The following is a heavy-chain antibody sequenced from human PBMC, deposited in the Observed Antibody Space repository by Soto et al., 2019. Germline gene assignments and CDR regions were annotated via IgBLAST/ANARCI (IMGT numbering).Heavy chain of an antibody. CDR2: ISGSGGST. CDR3: AKGPMVRGVIFSFDY. D-gene: IGHD3-10*01. Sequence: EVQLLESGGGLVQPGGSLRLSCAASGFTFSSYAMSWVRQAPGKGLEWVSAISGSGGSTYYADSVKGRFTISRDNSKNTLYLQMNSLRAEDTAVYYCAKGPMVRGVIFSFDYWRQGTLVTVSS. J-gene: IGHJ4*02. V-gene: IGHV3-23*01. CDR1: GFTFSSYA.